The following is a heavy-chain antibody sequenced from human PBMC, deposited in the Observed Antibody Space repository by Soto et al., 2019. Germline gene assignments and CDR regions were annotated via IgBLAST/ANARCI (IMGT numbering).Heavy chain of an antibody. CDR3: ARDLMPLEINSSYYFGMDF. CDR1: GYTFTSYY. J-gene: IGHJ6*02. Sequence: ASVKVSCKASGYTFTSYYMHWVRQAPGQGLEWMGIINPSGGSTSYAQKFQGRVTMTRGTSTSTVYMELSSLRSEDTAVYYCARDLMPLEINSSYYFGMDFRGQAPTVTVS. CDR2: INPSGGST. V-gene: IGHV1-46*01. D-gene: IGHD1-20*01.